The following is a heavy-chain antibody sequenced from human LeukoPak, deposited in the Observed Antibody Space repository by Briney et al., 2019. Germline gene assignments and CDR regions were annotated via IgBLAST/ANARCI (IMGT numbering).Heavy chain of an antibody. Sequence: QTGGSLRLSCAASGFTFSTYGMHWVRQAPGKGLEWVAVIWYDGGNKYYADSVRGRFTISRDNSKNTLYLQMNSLRAEDTAVYYCARETDNNSWSWDIWGQGTMVTVSS. V-gene: IGHV3-33*01. CDR3: ARETDNNSWSWDI. J-gene: IGHJ3*02. CDR1: GFTFSTYG. CDR2: IWYDGGNK. D-gene: IGHD6-13*01.